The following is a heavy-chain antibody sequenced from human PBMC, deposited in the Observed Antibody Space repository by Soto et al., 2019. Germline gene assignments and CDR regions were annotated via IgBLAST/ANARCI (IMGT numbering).Heavy chain of an antibody. V-gene: IGHV1-69*01. CDR3: ARDLNFRDGNISHLDY. J-gene: IGHJ4*02. Sequence: QVQLVQSGAEVKKPGSSVKVSCKASGGTFSSHVFNWVRQAPGQGLEWMGGIMPIIGTANYAQKFQGRVTNTADESTSTAYMELSSLRSEDTAVYYCARDLNFRDGNISHLDYGGQGPLVTVPS. CDR2: IMPIIGTA. D-gene: IGHD3-3*01. CDR1: GGTFSSHV.